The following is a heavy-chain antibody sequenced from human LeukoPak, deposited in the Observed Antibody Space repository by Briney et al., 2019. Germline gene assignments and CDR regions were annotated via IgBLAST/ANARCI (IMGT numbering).Heavy chain of an antibody. Sequence: AGGSLRLSCAVCGFTLYEYGMRWARHAPGRGLEEFSGIKWDGDKSDYSDSVMGRFAISRDNVKNYLYLEMNSLSVEDTAWYYCARANDPRVAAAFDHWGQGTLVTVSS. J-gene: IGHJ4*02. CDR3: ARANDPRVAAAFDH. V-gene: IGHV3-20*04. CDR2: IKWDGDKS. D-gene: IGHD6-19*01. CDR1: GFTLYEYG.